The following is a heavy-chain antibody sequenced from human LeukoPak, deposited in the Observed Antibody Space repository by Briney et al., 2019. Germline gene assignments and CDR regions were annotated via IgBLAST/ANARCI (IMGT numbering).Heavy chain of an antibody. J-gene: IGHJ4*02. D-gene: IGHD2-21*01. Sequence: GGSLRLSCAASGFTFDSYAMTWVRQAPGKGLEWVSGISGSGDNTYYSESVRGRFTISRDNSKNTVYLQMTSLSADGTALYYCAKTAMIKVIATSYPKGLNYWGQGALVTVSS. CDR2: ISGSGDNT. CDR3: AKTAMIKVIATSYPKGLNY. CDR1: GFTFDSYA. V-gene: IGHV3-23*01.